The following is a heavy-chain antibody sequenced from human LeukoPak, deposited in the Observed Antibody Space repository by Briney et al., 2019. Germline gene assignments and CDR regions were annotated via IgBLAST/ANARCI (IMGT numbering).Heavy chain of an antibody. CDR2: ISHSESA. CDR3: ARLTSDGSGSYPWYFDL. Sequence: PSETLSLTCTVSGGSISSGANYWSWIRQPPGRGLEWIGYISHSESAYYSPSLESRITISVDRSKNQFSLKLKSVTAADTAVYYCARLTSDGSGSYPWYFDLWGRGTLVTVSS. J-gene: IGHJ2*01. V-gene: IGHV4-30-2*01. D-gene: IGHD3-10*01. CDR1: GGSISSGANY.